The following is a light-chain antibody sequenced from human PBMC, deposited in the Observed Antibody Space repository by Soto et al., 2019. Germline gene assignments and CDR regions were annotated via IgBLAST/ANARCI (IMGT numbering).Light chain of an antibody. V-gene: IGKV3-15*01. Sequence: EIVMTQSPATLSVSPGERATLSCRASQSVSGRLAWFQQKPGQAPRLLLYFASTRATGIPARFSGSGSGTEFTLTISSLQSEDFAVYYCQQYNNWPPYTFGQGTKVDIK. CDR1: QSVSGR. CDR2: FAS. CDR3: QQYNNWPPYT. J-gene: IGKJ2*01.